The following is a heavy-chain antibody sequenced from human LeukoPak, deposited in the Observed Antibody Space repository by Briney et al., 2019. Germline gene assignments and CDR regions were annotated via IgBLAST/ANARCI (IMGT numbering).Heavy chain of an antibody. CDR1: GGSISSGGYY. V-gene: IGHV4-31*02. Sequence: PSQTLSLTCTVSGGSISSGGYYWSWIRQHPGKGLKWIGYIYHSGSTYYNPSLKSRVTISVDTSKNQFSLKLSSVTAADTAVYYCARDTAMVNAHYFDYWGQGTLVTVSS. CDR3: ARDTAMVNAHYFDY. J-gene: IGHJ4*02. CDR2: IYHSGST. D-gene: IGHD5-18*01.